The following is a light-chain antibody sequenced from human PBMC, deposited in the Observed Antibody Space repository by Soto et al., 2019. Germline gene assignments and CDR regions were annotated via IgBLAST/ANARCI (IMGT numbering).Light chain of an antibody. V-gene: IGLV2-14*01. J-gene: IGLJ2*01. CDR2: DVS. CDR3: SSYTSSSTLV. CDR1: TSDVGGYNY. Sequence: QSALTQPASVSGSLGQWSTISCSGTTSDVGGYNYVSWYQQHPGKAPKLMIYDVSNRPSGVSNRFSGSKSGNTASLTISGLQAEDEADYYCSSYTSSSTLVFGGGTKLTVL.